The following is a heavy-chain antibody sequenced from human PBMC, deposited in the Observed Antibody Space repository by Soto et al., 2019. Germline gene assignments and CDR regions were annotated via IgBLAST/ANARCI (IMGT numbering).Heavy chain of an antibody. CDR3: ARNLMDYDILTGYYMASYFHY. D-gene: IGHD3-9*01. J-gene: IGHJ4*01. Sequence: QVQLVQSGAEVKKPGASVKVSCKASGYTLTSYAMHWVRKAPGQRLEWMGWINAGNGNTKYSQKFQGRVTITRDTSASTAYMELTSLISEDTAVYFCARNLMDYDILTGYYMASYFHYWPHGTLVTVPS. CDR1: GYTLTSYA. CDR2: INAGNGNT. V-gene: IGHV1-3*01.